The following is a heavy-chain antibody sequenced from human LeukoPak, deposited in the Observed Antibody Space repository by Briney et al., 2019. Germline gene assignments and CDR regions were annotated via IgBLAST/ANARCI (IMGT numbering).Heavy chain of an antibody. CDR2: ISWNSGSI. D-gene: IGHD3-22*01. CDR1: GFTFDDYA. V-gene: IGHV3-9*03. Sequence: PGGSLRLSCAAFGFTFDDYAMHWVRQAPGKGLEWVSGISWNSGSIGYADSVKGRFTISRDNPKNSLYLQMNSLRAEDMALYYCAKSRAIVGYGPDAFAIWGQGTMVTASS. J-gene: IGHJ3*02. CDR3: AKSRAIVGYGPDAFAI.